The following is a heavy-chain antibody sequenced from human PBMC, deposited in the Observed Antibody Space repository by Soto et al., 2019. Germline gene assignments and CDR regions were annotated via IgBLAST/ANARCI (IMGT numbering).Heavy chain of an antibody. Sequence: QVQLVQSGAEVKKPGASVKVSCKASGYTFTNYGTSWVRQAPGQGLEYMGWISGDNGDTHYAQKVQGRDTMTTDTSPNPAYMELRSLRPDDTAVYYCVRGPSLGYFQYWGQGTLVTVSS. D-gene: IGHD6-6*01. J-gene: IGHJ1*01. V-gene: IGHV1-18*01. CDR3: VRGPSLGYFQY. CDR1: GYTFTNYG. CDR2: ISGDNGDT.